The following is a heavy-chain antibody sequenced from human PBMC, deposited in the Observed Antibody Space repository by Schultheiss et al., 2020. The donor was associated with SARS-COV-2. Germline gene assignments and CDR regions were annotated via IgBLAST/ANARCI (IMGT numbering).Heavy chain of an antibody. Sequence: GGSLRLSCAASGFTFSNFWMHWVRQVPGKGLVWVSRIKADGGSTDYAESVKGRVTISRDNSKNSLYLQMNSLRAEDTAVYYCARGFCDSTHCNPPGKSDFDFWGQGSLVTVSS. CDR1: GFTFSNFW. V-gene: IGHV3-74*01. D-gene: IGHD2-21*01. CDR2: IKADGGST. CDR3: ARGFCDSTHCNPPGKSDFDF. J-gene: IGHJ4*02.